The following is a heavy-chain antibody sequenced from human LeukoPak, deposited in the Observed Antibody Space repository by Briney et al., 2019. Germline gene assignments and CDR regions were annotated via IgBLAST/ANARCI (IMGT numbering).Heavy chain of an antibody. J-gene: IGHJ4*02. CDR2: IWYDGSNK. D-gene: IGHD1-26*01. CDR1: GFTFSSYG. Sequence: GGSLRLSCAASGFTFSSYGMHWVRQAPGKGLEWVAVIWYDGSNKYYADSVKGRFTISRDNSKNTLYLQMNSLRGEDTAVYYCARGVGLGATYFDYWGQGTLVTVSS. V-gene: IGHV3-33*01. CDR3: ARGVGLGATYFDY.